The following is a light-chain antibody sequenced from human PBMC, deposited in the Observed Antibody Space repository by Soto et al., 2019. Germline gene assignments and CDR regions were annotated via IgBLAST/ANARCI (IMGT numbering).Light chain of an antibody. Sequence: EIVLTQSPGTLSLSPGERVTLSCRASQSVSSSYLAWYQQKPGQAPRLLIYGASSRATGIPDRFSGSGSGTDFTLTISRLEPEDFAVYYCQQYDSSPHTCGQGTKLEL. J-gene: IGKJ2*01. CDR3: QQYDSSPHT. CDR1: QSVSSSY. CDR2: GAS. V-gene: IGKV3-20*01.